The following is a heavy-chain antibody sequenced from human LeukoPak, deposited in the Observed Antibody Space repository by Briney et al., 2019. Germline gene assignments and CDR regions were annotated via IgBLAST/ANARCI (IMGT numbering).Heavy chain of an antibody. J-gene: IGHJ3*01. V-gene: IGHV4-59*08. D-gene: IGHD4-23*01. CDR2: IYYSGST. Sequence: PSETLSLTCTVSGGSISSYYWSWIRQPPGKGLEWIGYIYYSGSTNYNPSLKSRVTISVDTSKNQFSLKLSSVTAADTAVYYCARPSLDYGGIDAFDFWGQGTLVTVSS. CDR3: ARPSLDYGGIDAFDF. CDR1: GGSISSYY.